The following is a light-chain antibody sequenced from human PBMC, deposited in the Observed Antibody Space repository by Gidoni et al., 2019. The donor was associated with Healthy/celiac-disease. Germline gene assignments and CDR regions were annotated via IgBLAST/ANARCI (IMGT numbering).Light chain of an antibody. CDR3: SSYTSSSTRV. CDR1: SSDVGGHNY. CDR2: EVS. V-gene: IGLV2-14*01. J-gene: IGLJ3*02. Sequence: QSALTQPASVSGSPGQSITISCTGTSSDVGGHNYVSWYQQNPGKAPKLMIYEVSHRPSGVSNRFSGSKSGNTASLTISGLQAEDEADYYCSSYTSSSTRVFGGGTKLTVL.